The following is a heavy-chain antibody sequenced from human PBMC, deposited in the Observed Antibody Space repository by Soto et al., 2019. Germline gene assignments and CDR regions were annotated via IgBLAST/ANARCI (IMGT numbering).Heavy chain of an antibody. V-gene: IGHV3-66*01. CDR1: GFTVSNNY. Sequence: EVQLVESGGGLVQPGASLRLSCAASGFTVSNNYMSWVRQAPGKGLEWVSFIYSGGNTYYADSMKGRFTISRDKSKNTLYLQMNNLRVEDTAVYYCTRRPGSWGQGTLVTVSS. J-gene: IGHJ5*02. D-gene: IGHD7-27*01. CDR2: IYSGGNT. CDR3: TRRPGS.